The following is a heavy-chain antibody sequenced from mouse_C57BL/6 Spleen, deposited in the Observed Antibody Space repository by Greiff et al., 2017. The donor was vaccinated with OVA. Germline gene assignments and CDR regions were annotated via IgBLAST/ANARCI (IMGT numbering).Heavy chain of an antibody. CDR2: IHPNSGST. V-gene: IGHV1-64*01. D-gene: IGHD1-1*01. Sequence: QVQLQQPGAELVKPGASVKLSCKASGYTFTSYWMHWVKQRPGQGLEWIGMIHPNSGSTNYNEKFKSKATLTVDKSSSTAYMQLSSLTSEDSAVYYCAIYYGSSDYFDYWGQGTTLTVSS. J-gene: IGHJ2*01. CDR3: AIYYGSSDYFDY. CDR1: GYTFTSYW.